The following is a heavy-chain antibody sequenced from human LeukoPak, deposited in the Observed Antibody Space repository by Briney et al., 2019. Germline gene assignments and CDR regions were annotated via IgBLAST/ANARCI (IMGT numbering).Heavy chain of an antibody. D-gene: IGHD3-3*01. CDR1: GYTFTSYY. CDR2: INPSGGST. V-gene: IGHV1-46*01. J-gene: IGHJ6*02. CDR3: AREGFPPKISDFWSGLGPYYYYGMDV. Sequence: GASVKVSCKASGYTFTSYYMHWVRQAPGQGLERMGIINPSGGSTSYTQKFQGRVTMTRDTSTSTVYMELSSLRSEDTAVYYCAREGFPPKISDFWSGLGPYYYYGMDVWGQGTTVTVSS.